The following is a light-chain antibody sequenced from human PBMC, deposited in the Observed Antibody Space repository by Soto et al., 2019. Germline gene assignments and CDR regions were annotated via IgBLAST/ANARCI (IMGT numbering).Light chain of an antibody. CDR2: GAS. V-gene: IGKV3-15*01. CDR3: QQYNNWPWT. CDR1: QSVSSN. J-gene: IGKJ1*01. Sequence: EIVMTQSPVTLSVSPGERATLSCRASQSVSSNLAWHQQKPGQAPRLLIYGASTRATGIPARFSGSGSGTEFTLTISSLQSEDFAVYYCQQYNNWPWTFGQATKVEIK.